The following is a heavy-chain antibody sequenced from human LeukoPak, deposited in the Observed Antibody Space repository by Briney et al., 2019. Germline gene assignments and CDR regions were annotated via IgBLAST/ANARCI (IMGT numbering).Heavy chain of an antibody. CDR2: IYYSGST. Sequence: SETLSLTCTVSGGSISSGGYYWSWIRQHPGKGLEWIGYIYYSGSTYYNPSLKSRVTISVDTSKNQFSLKLSSVTAADTAVYYCARDQRGCSGGSCYSVAFDIWGQGTMVTVSS. CDR3: ARDQRGCSGGSCYSVAFDI. V-gene: IGHV4-31*03. CDR1: GGSISSGGYY. J-gene: IGHJ3*02. D-gene: IGHD2-15*01.